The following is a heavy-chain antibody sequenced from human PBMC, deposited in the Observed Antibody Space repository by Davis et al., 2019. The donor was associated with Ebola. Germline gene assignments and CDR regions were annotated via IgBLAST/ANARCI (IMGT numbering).Heavy chain of an antibody. J-gene: IGHJ6*02. V-gene: IGHV1-69*04. CDR3: ARGSSGWLYYYYGMDV. D-gene: IGHD6-19*01. CDR2: IIPIFGLA. CDR1: GGTFTNYV. Sequence: SVKVSCKASGGTFTNYVISWVRQAPGQGLEWMGRIIPIFGLANYAQKFQGRVTITRDTSASTAYMELSSLRSEDTAVYYCARGSSGWLYYYYGMDVWGQGTTVTVSS.